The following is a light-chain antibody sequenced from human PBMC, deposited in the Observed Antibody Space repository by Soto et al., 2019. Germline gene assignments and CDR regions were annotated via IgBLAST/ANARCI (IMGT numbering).Light chain of an antibody. CDR3: QQSYSTPFT. Sequence: DIQMTQSPSSLSASVGDRLTITCRASQNITSYLNWFQQKPGKAPKLLIYAASSLQSGVPSRFSGSVSGTDFTLTISSLQPEDFATYYCQQSYSTPFTFGPGTKVDVK. CDR2: AAS. CDR1: QNITSY. J-gene: IGKJ3*01. V-gene: IGKV1-39*01.